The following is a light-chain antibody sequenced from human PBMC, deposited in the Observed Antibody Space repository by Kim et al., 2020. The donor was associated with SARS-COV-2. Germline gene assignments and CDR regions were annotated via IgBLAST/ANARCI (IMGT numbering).Light chain of an antibody. CDR3: QQYGRPPLT. J-gene: IGKJ4*01. V-gene: IGKV3-20*01. CDR2: GAL. Sequence: LSPGERATLSCRASQSVSSSSLAWYQQKPGQAPRLLIYGALHRATGIPDRFSGSGSGTGFALTISRLEPEDCAVYYCQQYGRPPLTFGGGTKVEI. CDR1: QSVSSSS.